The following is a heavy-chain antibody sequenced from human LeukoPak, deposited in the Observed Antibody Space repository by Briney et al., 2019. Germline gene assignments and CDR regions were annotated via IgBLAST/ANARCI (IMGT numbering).Heavy chain of an antibody. CDR1: GFTFSSYG. V-gene: IGHV3-33*01. D-gene: IGHD3-22*01. J-gene: IGHJ3*02. Sequence: GGSLRLSCAASGFTFSSYGMHWVRQAPGKGLEWVAVIWYDGSNKYYADSVKGRFTISRDNSKNTLYLQMNSLRAEDTAVYYCARASYYDSSRYYTYAFDIWSQGTMVTVST. CDR2: IWYDGSNK. CDR3: ARASYYDSSRYYTYAFDI.